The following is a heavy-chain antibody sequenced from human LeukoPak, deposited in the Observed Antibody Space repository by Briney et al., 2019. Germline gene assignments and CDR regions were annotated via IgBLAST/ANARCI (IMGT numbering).Heavy chain of an antibody. CDR3: ARDIELSC. J-gene: IGHJ4*02. CDR1: GFTLSDSA. Sequence: GGSLRLSCEASGFTLSDSAMSWVRQASGRGLEWVSLISASGGNSYYADSVKGRFTVSRDSSKNTLHLQMNSLRAEDTAVYYCARDIELSCWGQGTLVTVSS. D-gene: IGHD1-26*01. CDR2: ISASGGNS. V-gene: IGHV3-23*01.